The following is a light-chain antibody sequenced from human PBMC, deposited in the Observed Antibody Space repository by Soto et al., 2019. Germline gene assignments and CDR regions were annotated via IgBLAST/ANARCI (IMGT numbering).Light chain of an antibody. CDR1: QSITDW. CDR2: RAS. CDR3: QQYNGT. V-gene: IGKV1-5*03. J-gene: IGKJ1*01. Sequence: DIQMTQSPSTLSASVGDRVTITCRASQSITDWLAWYQQKSGKAPNLLIYRASSLESGVPSRFSGSGFGTDFTLTISSLQPDDVATYYCQQYNGTFGQGTKV.